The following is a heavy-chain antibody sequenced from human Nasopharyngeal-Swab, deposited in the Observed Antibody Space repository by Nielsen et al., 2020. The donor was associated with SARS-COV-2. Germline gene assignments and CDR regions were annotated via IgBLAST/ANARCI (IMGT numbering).Heavy chain of an antibody. CDR3: ARRTTFDY. Sequence: SETLSLTCTVSGVSISSSGNYWGWIRQPPGKGLEWLGSIDYSGTTYYNPSLKSRVSLSVDTSENQFSLKLSSVTAADTAVYYCARRTTFDYWGQGTLVTVSS. CDR1: GVSISSSGNY. D-gene: IGHD1-1*01. V-gene: IGHV4-39*07. CDR2: IDYSGTT. J-gene: IGHJ4*02.